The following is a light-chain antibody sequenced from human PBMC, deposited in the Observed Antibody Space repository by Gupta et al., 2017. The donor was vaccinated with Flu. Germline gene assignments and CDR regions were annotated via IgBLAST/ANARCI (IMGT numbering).Light chain of an antibody. V-gene: IGKV4-1*01. J-gene: IGKJ4*01. CDR1: QSVLHSSNNRNY. CDR3: HQYYNLPLT. Sequence: IVMTQPPDSLAVSLGGRATMHCKSSQSVLHSSNNRNYIAWYQLKPGQSPKLLIYLTSTRASGVPDRFSGSVSGTDFTLTISSLQPEDVAVYFCHQYYNLPLTFGGGTKVEIK. CDR2: LTS.